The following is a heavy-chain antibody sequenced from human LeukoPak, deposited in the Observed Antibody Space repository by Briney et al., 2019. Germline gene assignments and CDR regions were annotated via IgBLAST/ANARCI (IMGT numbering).Heavy chain of an antibody. D-gene: IGHD4-23*01. V-gene: IGHV3-74*01. J-gene: IGHJ6*03. Sequence: PGGPLRLSCAASGFTFSTYSMNWVRQAPGKGLVWVSRINSDGSSTSYADSVKGRFTTSRDNAKNTLYLQMNSLRAEDTAVYYCAREGGGNWPDYYYYSMDVWGKGTTVT. CDR1: GFTFSTYS. CDR3: AREGGGNWPDYYYYSMDV. CDR2: INSDGSST.